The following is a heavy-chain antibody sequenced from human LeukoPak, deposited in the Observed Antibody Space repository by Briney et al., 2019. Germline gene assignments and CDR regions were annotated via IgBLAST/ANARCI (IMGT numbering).Heavy chain of an antibody. CDR1: GGSISSSNW. J-gene: IGHJ4*02. CDR2: IYHSGST. D-gene: IGHD1-26*01. V-gene: IGHV4-4*02. Sequence: PSETLSLTCAVSGGSISSSNWWSWVRQPPGKGLEWIGEIYHSGSTNYNPSLKSRVTISVDKSKNQFSLKLSSVTAADTAVYYCARDSAVGAVSTWARLGYWGQGTLVTVSS. CDR3: ARDSAVGAVSTWARLGY.